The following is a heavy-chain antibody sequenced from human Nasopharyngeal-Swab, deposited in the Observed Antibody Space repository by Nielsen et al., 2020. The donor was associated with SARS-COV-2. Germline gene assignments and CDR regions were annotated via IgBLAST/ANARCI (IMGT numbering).Heavy chain of an antibody. Sequence: GGSLRLSCEASGFTFSTYTMNWVRQAPGKGLEWVSSITSYSTYMYYADSVKGRFTIFRDNAKNSLYLQMNSLRAEDTAVYYCARDGLDYDFWSAYFMDVWGQGTTVTVSS. D-gene: IGHD3-3*01. V-gene: IGHV3-21*01. CDR2: ITSYSTYM. J-gene: IGHJ6*02. CDR3: ARDGLDYDFWSAYFMDV. CDR1: GFTFSTYT.